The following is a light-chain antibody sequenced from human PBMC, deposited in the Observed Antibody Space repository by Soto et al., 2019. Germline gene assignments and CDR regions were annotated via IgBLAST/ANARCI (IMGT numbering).Light chain of an antibody. V-gene: IGKV1-39*01. J-gene: IGKJ5*01. CDR2: AAS. CDR3: HQSYSRVT. Sequence: DIQMTPSPSSLSASVGDRVTITCRASQSISSYLNWYQQKPGKAPKLLIYAASSLQSGGPSRFRGRGSGTDFTLTISSLQPEDFATYSCHQSYSRVTFGQWTRLEIQ. CDR1: QSISSY.